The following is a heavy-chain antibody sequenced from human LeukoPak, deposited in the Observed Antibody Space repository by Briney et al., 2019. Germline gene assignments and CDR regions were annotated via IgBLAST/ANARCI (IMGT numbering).Heavy chain of an antibody. V-gene: IGHV4-39*07. D-gene: IGHD6-19*01. Sequence: SETLSLTCTVSGGSISSKNYYWGWVRQPPGKGLEWIGSIYYSGSTYYNASLKSRVTVSVDTSKNQFSLKLSYVTAADTAVYYCARVIPVAGYYFGCWGQGTLVTVSS. CDR2: IYYSGST. J-gene: IGHJ4*02. CDR3: ARVIPVAGYYFGC. CDR1: GGSISSKNYY.